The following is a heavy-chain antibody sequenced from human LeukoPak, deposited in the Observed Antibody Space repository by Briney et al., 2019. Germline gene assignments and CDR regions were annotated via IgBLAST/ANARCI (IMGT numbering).Heavy chain of an antibody. V-gene: IGHV3-23*01. CDR1: GFPFSGYA. D-gene: IGHD1-1*01. Sequence: GGSLGLSCAASGFPFSGYAMSWVRQAPGKGLEWVSAISNTGGGTYYADSVKGRFTISRDNSKNTLSLQMNSLRAEDTAIYYCAENWNLDCWGQGTLVTVSS. CDR3: AENWNLDC. J-gene: IGHJ4*02. CDR2: ISNTGGGT.